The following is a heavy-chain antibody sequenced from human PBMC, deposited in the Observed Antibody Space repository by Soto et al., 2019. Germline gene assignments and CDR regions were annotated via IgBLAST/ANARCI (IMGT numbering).Heavy chain of an antibody. CDR2: INVGNGNT. Sequence: QVHLVQSGAEVKKPGASVKVSCKASGYTFTSYAVHWVRQAPGQRLEWMGWINVGNGNTKYSQKFQGRVTITRDTSASTAYMELSSLISEGTAVYYCATYSGTLWGQGTLVTVSS. CDR3: ATYSGTL. D-gene: IGHD2-21*01. V-gene: IGHV1-3*01. CDR1: GYTFTSYA. J-gene: IGHJ4*02.